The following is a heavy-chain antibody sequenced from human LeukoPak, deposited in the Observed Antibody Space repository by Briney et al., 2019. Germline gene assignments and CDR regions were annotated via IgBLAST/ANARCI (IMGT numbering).Heavy chain of an antibody. CDR3: AGKSGYVFDY. Sequence: SETLSLTCTVSGGSIRSYYWSWIRQPPGKGLEWIGYIYYSGSTNYDPSLKSRVTISVDTSKNQFSLKLSSVTAADTAVYYCAGKSGYVFDYWGQGTLVTVSS. D-gene: IGHD5-12*01. CDR2: IYYSGST. J-gene: IGHJ4*02. V-gene: IGHV4-59*01. CDR1: GGSIRSYY.